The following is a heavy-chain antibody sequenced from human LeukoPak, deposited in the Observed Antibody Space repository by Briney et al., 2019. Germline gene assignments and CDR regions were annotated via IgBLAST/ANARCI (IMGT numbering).Heavy chain of an antibody. CDR3: GVQDSSGWYFDY. CDR1: GYTFTNYW. J-gene: IGHJ4*02. V-gene: IGHV5-51*01. CDR2: IYPGDSDT. Sequence: GESLKISCKGSGYTFTNYWIGWVRQMPGKGLEWMGIIYPGDSDTRYSPSFQGQVTISADKSIGTAYLQWSSLKASDTAMYYCGVQDSSGWYFDYWGQGTLVTVSS. D-gene: IGHD6-19*01.